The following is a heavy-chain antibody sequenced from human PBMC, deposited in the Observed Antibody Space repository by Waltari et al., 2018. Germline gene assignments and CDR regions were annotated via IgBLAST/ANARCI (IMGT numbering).Heavy chain of an antibody. D-gene: IGHD3-9*01. J-gene: IGHJ4*02. CDR2: IYYSGST. V-gene: IGHV4-31*03. Sequence: QVQLQESGPGLVKPSQTLSLTCTVSGGSISRGGYYWSWIRQHPGKGLEWIGYIYYSGSTYYNPSLKSRVTISVDTSKNQFSLKLSSVTAADTAVYYCARGRYDILTGYYYFDYWGQGTLVTVSS. CDR3: ARGRYDILTGYYYFDY. CDR1: GGSISRGGYY.